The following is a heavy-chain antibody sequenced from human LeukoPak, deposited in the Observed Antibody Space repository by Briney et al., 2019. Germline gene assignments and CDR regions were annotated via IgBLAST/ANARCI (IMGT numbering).Heavy chain of an antibody. V-gene: IGHV4-38-2*01. CDR3: ARGASGYDSHYYYYMDV. CDR1: GYSISSGYY. D-gene: IGHD5-12*01. CDR2: IYHSGST. Sequence: PSETLSLTCAVSGYSISSGYYWGWIRPPPGKGLEWIGSIYHSGSTYYNPSLKSRVTISVDTSKNQISLKLSSVTVAYAAASYCARGASGYDSHYYYYMDVWGKGTTVTVSS. J-gene: IGHJ6*03.